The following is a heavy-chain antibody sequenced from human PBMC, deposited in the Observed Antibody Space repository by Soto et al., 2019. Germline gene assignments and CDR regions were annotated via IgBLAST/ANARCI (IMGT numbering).Heavy chain of an antibody. CDR3: AKDKAGIQYRASYDVVKHYPYYGMDG. Sequence: SVKVSCKASGGTFSSYAISWVRQAPGQGLEWMGGIIPIFGTANYAQKCQGRGTMTADEATSRGCRELSSLRSEDTAVYYCAKDKAGIQYRASYDVVKHYPYYGMDGWGQATTVTVSS. CDR1: GGTFSSYA. J-gene: IGHJ6*01. V-gene: IGHV1-69*13. CDR2: IIPIFGTA. D-gene: IGHD1-26*01.